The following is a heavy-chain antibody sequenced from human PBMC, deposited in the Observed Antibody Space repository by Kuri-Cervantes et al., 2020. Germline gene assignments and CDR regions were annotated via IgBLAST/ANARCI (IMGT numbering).Heavy chain of an antibody. J-gene: IGHJ5*02. CDR3: ARGPPMFDP. CDR1: GGSFSGYY. CDR2: IYHSGST. V-gene: IGHV4-34*09. Sequence: SQTLSLTCAVYGGSFSGYYWSWIRQPPGKGLEWIGEIYHSGSTNYNPSLKSRVTISVDTSKNQFSLKLSSVTAADTAVYYCARGPPMFDPWGQGTLVTVSS.